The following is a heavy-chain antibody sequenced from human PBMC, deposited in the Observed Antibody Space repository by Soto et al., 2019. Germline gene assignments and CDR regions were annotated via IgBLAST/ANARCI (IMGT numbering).Heavy chain of an antibody. CDR1: GFTFSSYA. J-gene: IGHJ4*02. D-gene: IGHD3-3*01. V-gene: IGHV3-23*01. CDR3: AKGKPNTVFGVDKLFDD. Sequence: PGGSLRLSCAASGFTFSSYAMTWVRQAPGKGLEWVSTISGNGGYTYYSDSVRGRFTISRDNSKKTLYLQMDSLRADDTAVFYCAKGKPNTVFGVDKLFDDWGQGTQVTVAS. CDR2: ISGNGGYT.